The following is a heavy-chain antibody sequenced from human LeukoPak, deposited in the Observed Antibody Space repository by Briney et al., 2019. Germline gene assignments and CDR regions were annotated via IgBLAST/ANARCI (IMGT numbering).Heavy chain of an antibody. Sequence: NPSETLSLTCAAYGGSFSGYYWSWIRQPPGKGLEWIGEINHSGSTNYNPSLKSRVTISVDTSKNQFSLKLSSVTAADTAVYYCARGRGSSSDYWGQGTLVTVSS. CDR2: INHSGST. D-gene: IGHD6-13*01. V-gene: IGHV4-34*01. J-gene: IGHJ4*02. CDR3: ARGRGSSSDY. CDR1: GGSFSGYY.